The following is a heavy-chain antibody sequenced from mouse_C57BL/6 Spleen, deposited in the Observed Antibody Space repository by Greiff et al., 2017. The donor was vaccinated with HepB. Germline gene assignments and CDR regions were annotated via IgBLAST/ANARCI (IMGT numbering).Heavy chain of an antibody. J-gene: IGHJ2*01. CDR3: ARSRTAQAFDY. Sequence: VMLQQSGAELVKPGASVKISCKASGYAFSSYWMNWVKQRPGKGLEWIGQIYPGDGDTNYNGKFKGKATLTADKSSSTAYMQLSSLTSEDSAVYFCARSRTAQAFDYWGQGTTLTVSS. D-gene: IGHD3-2*02. V-gene: IGHV1-80*01. CDR1: GYAFSSYW. CDR2: IYPGDGDT.